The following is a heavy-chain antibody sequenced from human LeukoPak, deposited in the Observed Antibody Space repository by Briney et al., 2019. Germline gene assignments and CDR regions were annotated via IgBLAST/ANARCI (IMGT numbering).Heavy chain of an antibody. J-gene: IGHJ4*02. CDR1: GGSISSGGYY. CDR2: IYYSGST. Sequence: SEPPSLTCTVSGGSISSGGYYWSWIRQHPGKGLEWIGYIYYSGSTYYNPSLMSRVTISVDTSKNQFSLKLSSVTAADTAVYYCARGSAAMGNFDYWGQGTLVTVSS. D-gene: IGHD5-18*01. CDR3: ARGSAAMGNFDY. V-gene: IGHV4-31*03.